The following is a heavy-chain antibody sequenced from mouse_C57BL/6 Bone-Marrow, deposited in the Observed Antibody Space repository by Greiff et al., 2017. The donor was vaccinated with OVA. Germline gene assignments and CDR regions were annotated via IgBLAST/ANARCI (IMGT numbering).Heavy chain of an antibody. Sequence: QVQLQQSGAELVKPGASVKLSCKASGYTFTSYWMHWVKQRPGQGLEWIGMIHPNSGSTNYNEKFKSKATLTVDKSSSTAYMQLSSLTSEDSAVYFCAREEYSNYHYWYFDVWGTGTTVTVSS. D-gene: IGHD2-5*01. CDR1: GYTFTSYW. CDR2: IHPNSGST. CDR3: AREEYSNYHYWYFDV. J-gene: IGHJ1*03. V-gene: IGHV1-64*01.